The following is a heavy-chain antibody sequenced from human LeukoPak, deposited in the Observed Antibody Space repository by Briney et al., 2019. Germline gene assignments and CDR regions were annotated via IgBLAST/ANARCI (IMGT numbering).Heavy chain of an antibody. D-gene: IGHD6-19*01. CDR1: GFPFSRYG. V-gene: IGHV3-23*01. Sequence: GGSLRLSCAASGFPFSRYGMSWVRQAPGKGLEWVASISGSGSTTYHADSVKGRFTISRDNSKNTLFLDVNSLRAEDTAVYYCAKGTTGSYSSGWYGFPFDYWGQGVLVTVSS. J-gene: IGHJ4*02. CDR2: ISGSGSTT. CDR3: AKGTTGSYSSGWYGFPFDY.